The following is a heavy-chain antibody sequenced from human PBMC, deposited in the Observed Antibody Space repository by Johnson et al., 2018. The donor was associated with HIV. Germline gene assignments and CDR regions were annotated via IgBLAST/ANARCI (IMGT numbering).Heavy chain of an antibody. D-gene: IGHD6-6*01. V-gene: IGHV3-30-3*01. J-gene: IGHJ3*02. CDR1: GFTFSTYA. CDR3: ARHSTSSTMGAFDI. Sequence: VQLVESGGGVVQPGRSLRLSCAASGFTFSTYAIHWVRQAPGKGLEWVAIISYDGSTKYYVDSVKGRFTISRDNAKKSLFLLMNSLRAEDTAVYYCARHSTSSTMGAFDIWGQGTMVTVSS. CDR2: ISYDGSTK.